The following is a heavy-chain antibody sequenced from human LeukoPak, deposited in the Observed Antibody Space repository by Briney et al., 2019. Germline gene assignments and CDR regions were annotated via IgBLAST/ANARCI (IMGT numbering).Heavy chain of an antibody. CDR3: ARHIVVVTSDAFDI. D-gene: IGHD2-21*02. CDR2: IIPILGIA. Sequence: ASVKVSCKASGGTFSSYAISWVRQAPGQGLEWMGRIIPILGIANYAQKFQGRVTITADKSTSTAYMELSSLRSEDTAVYYCARHIVVVTSDAFDIWGQGTMVTVSS. V-gene: IGHV1-69*04. J-gene: IGHJ3*02. CDR1: GGTFSSYA.